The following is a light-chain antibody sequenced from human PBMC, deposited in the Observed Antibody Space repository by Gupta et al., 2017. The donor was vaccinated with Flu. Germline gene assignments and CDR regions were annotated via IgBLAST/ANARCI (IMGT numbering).Light chain of an antibody. V-gene: IGLV2-14*01. CDR3: SSYTSSSTLV. Sequence: QSALTQPAPVSGAPGQSITISCTGTSSDVGGYNYVSWYQQPPGKAPKLMIYEVSNRPSGVSNRFSGSKSGNTASLTISGLQAEDEADYYCSSYTSSSTLVFGGGTKLTVL. CDR1: SSDVGGYNY. CDR2: EVS. J-gene: IGLJ2*01.